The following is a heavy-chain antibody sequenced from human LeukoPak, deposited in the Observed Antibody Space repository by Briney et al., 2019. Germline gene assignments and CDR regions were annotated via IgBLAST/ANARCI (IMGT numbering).Heavy chain of an antibody. CDR3: ARADVVVVVPAASYYYYYMDV. Sequence: GASVKVSCKASGYTFTSYDINWVRQATGQGLEWMGWMNPNGGNTGYAQKFQGRVTITRNTSISTAYMELSSLRSEDTAVYYCARADVVVVVPAASYYYYYMDVWGKGTTVTVSS. V-gene: IGHV1-8*03. CDR2: MNPNGGNT. D-gene: IGHD2-2*01. J-gene: IGHJ6*03. CDR1: GYTFTSYD.